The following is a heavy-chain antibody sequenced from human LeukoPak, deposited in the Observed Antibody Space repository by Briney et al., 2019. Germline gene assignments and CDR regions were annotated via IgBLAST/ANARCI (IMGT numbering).Heavy chain of an antibody. D-gene: IGHD3-16*01. J-gene: IGHJ5*02. Sequence: SETLSLTCTVSGGSISSYYWSWIRQPPGKGLEWIGYIYYSGSTNYNPSLKSRVTISVDTSKNQFSLKLSSVTAADTAVYYCASSWGVYGSFDPWGQGTLVTVSS. CDR1: GGSISSYY. CDR2: IYYSGST. V-gene: IGHV4-59*01. CDR3: ASSWGVYGSFDP.